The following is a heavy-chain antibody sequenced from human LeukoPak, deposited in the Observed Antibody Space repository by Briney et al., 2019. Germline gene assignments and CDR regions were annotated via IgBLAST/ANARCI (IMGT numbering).Heavy chain of an antibody. CDR1: GYTFTSYG. Sequence: ASVKVSCKASGYTFTSYGISWVRQAPGQGLEWMGWISAYNGNTNYAQKLQGRVTMTTDTSTSTAYMELRSLRSDDTAVYYCARVYDILTGYFSGDYWGQGTLVTVSS. V-gene: IGHV1-18*01. CDR3: ARVYDILTGYFSGDY. D-gene: IGHD3-9*01. J-gene: IGHJ4*02. CDR2: ISAYNGNT.